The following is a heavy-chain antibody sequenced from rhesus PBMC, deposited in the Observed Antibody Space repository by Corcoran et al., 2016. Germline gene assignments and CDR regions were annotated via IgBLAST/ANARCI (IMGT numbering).Heavy chain of an antibody. CDR1: GYTFTDYY. V-gene: IGHV1-111*02. Sequence: EVQLVQSGAEVKKPGASVKISCKASGYTFTDYYLHWVRQAPGKGLEWMGRVDPEDGEAIHAQKFQDRGTITADTSTDTAYMELSSLRSEDTVVYYCATLLPGYSGSQIDYWGQGVLVTVSS. CDR2: VDPEDGEA. J-gene: IGHJ4*01. D-gene: IGHD6-25*01. CDR3: ATLLPGYSGSQIDY.